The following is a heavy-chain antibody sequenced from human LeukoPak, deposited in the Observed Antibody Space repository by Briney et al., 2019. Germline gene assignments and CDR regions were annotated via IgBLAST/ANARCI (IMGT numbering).Heavy chain of an antibody. J-gene: IGHJ4*02. Sequence: ASMKVSCKASGYTFTGYFIHWVRQAPGQGLEWMGWINPRSGGTNYAQRFQGRVTMTRDTSISTAYMELIGPRSDDTAVYYCARGDVGTTMVTEFWGQGTLVTVSS. CDR3: ARGDVGTTMVTEF. V-gene: IGHV1-2*02. CDR1: GYTFTGYF. D-gene: IGHD5-18*01. CDR2: INPRSGGT.